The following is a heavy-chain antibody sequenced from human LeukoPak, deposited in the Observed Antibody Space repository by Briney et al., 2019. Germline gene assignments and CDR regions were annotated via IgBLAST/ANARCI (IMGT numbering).Heavy chain of an antibody. D-gene: IGHD5-18*01. CDR3: AGGYSYGHDY. Sequence: SETLSLTCAVYGGSFSGYYWSWIRQPPGKGLEWIGEINHSGGTNYNPSLKSRVTISVDTSKNQFSLKLSSVTAADTAVYYCAGGYSYGHDYWGQGTLVTVSS. J-gene: IGHJ4*02. V-gene: IGHV4-34*01. CDR1: GGSFSGYY. CDR2: INHSGGT.